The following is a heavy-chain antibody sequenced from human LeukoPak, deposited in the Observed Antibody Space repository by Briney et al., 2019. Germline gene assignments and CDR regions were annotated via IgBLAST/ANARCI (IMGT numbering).Heavy chain of an antibody. D-gene: IGHD3-22*01. CDR1: GYSFTSYW. J-gene: IGHJ1*01. Sequence: GEPLKISCKGSGYSFTSYWIGWVRQMPGKGLEWMGIIYPGDSDTRYSPSFQGQVTISADKSISTAYLQWSSLKASDTAMYYCARRDGTYDSSGYYEYFQHWGQGTLVTVSS. V-gene: IGHV5-51*01. CDR3: ARRDGTYDSSGYYEYFQH. CDR2: IYPGDSDT.